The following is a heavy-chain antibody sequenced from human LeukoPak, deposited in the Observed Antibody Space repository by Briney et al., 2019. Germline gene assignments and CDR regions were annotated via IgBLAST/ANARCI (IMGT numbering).Heavy chain of an antibody. J-gene: IGHJ3*02. V-gene: IGHV3-74*01. CDR2: IYSDGSST. CDR1: GFAFSSYW. Sequence: GGSLRLSCAASGFAFSSYWMHWVRQAPGKRLLWVSRIYSDGSSTNYADSVKGRFTISRDNAKNTLYLQMNSLRAEDTAVYYCARGEYCSGGSCYSAAFDIWGQGTMVTVSS. CDR3: ARGEYCSGGSCYSAAFDI. D-gene: IGHD2-15*01.